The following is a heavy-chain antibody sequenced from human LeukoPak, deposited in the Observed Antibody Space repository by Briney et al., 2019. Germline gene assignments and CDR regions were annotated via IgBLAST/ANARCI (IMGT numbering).Heavy chain of an antibody. D-gene: IGHD1-26*01. J-gene: IGHJ4*02. V-gene: IGHV3-23*01. CDR2: IGGSGGST. CDR3: AKDARGAGGFDY. Sequence: GGSLRLSCAASGFTFSSYTMSWVRQAPGKGLEWVSSIGGSGGSTHYADSVKGRFTVSRDNSKNTLYLQMNSLRVEDTALYYCAKDARGAGGFDYWGQGTLVTVSS. CDR1: GFTFSSYT.